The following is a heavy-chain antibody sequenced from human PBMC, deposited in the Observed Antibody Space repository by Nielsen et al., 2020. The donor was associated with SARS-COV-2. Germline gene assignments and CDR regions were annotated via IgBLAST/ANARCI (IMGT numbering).Heavy chain of an antibody. CDR3: ARGAPFTYYFDY. CDR1: GFTVSSNY. J-gene: IGHJ4*02. CDR2: IYSGGST. V-gene: IGHV3-53*01. D-gene: IGHD3-16*01. Sequence: GESLKISCAASGFTVSSNYMSWVRQAPGKGLEWVSVIYSGGSTYYADSVKGRFTISRDNSKNTLYLQMNSLRAEDTAVHYCARGAPFTYYFDYWGQGTLVTVSS.